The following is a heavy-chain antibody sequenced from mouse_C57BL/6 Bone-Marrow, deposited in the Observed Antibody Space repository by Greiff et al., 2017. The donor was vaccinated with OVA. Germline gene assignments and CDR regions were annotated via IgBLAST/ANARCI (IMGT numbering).Heavy chain of an antibody. J-gene: IGHJ1*03. CDR1: GFTFSNYW. V-gene: IGHV6-3*01. CDR3: TGLTTVVADRYFDV. Sequence: EVQGVESGGGLVQPGGSMKLSCVASGFTFSNYWMNWVRQSPEKGLEWVAQIRLKSDNYATHYAESVKGRFTISRDDSKSSVYLQMNNLRAEDTGIYYCTGLTTVVADRYFDVWGTGTTVTVSS. D-gene: IGHD1-1*01. CDR2: IRLKSDNYAT.